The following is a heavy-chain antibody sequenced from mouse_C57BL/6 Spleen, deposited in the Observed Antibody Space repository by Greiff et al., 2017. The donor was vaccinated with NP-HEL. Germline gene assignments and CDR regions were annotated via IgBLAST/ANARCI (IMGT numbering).Heavy chain of an antibody. J-gene: IGHJ3*01. CDR2: IDPEDGET. V-gene: IGHV14-2*01. Sequence: DVQLQESGAELVKPGASVKLSCTASGFNIKDYYMHWVKQRTEQGLEWIGRIDPEDGETKYAPNFQGKATITADTSSNTAYLQLSSLTSEDTAVYYCAISDGYSWFAYWGQGTLVTVSA. CDR3: AISDGYSWFAY. D-gene: IGHD2-3*01. CDR1: GFNIKDYY.